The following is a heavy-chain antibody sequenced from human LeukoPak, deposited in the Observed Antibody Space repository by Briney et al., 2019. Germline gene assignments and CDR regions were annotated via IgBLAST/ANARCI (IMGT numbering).Heavy chain of an antibody. V-gene: IGHV4-39*07. Sequence: SETLSLTCTVSGGSISSSSYYWGWIRQPPGKGLEWIGSIYYSGSTDYNPSLKSRVTISFDTTKNQFSLNLSSVTAADTAVYYCARDAPPAYCSGGSCYFDYWGQGTLVTVSS. D-gene: IGHD2-15*01. J-gene: IGHJ4*02. CDR1: GGSISSSSYY. CDR2: IYYSGST. CDR3: ARDAPPAYCSGGSCYFDY.